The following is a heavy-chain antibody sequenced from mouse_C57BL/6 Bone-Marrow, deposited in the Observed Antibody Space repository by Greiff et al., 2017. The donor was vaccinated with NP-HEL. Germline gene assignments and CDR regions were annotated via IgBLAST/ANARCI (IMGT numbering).Heavy chain of an antibody. V-gene: IGHV10-1*01. J-gene: IGHJ2*01. D-gene: IGHD2-3*01. CDR3: VRQGYDGYYLDY. Sequence: EVQLVESGGGLVQPKGSLKLSCAASGFSFNTYAMNWVRQAPGKGLEWVARIRSKSNNYATYYADSLKYSFTISRDDSESMLYLQMNNLKTEDTAMYYGVRQGYDGYYLDYWGQGTTLTVSS. CDR2: IRSKSNNYAT. CDR1: GFSFNTYA.